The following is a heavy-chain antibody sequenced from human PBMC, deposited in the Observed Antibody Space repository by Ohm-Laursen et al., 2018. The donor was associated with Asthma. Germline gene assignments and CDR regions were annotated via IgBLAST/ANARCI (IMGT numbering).Heavy chain of an antibody. D-gene: IGHD2-15*01. Sequence: SLRLSCTASGFTFSSYAMHWVRQAPGKGLEWVAVISYDGSNKYYADSVKGRFTISRDNAKKSLFLHMSSLRAEDTAVYYCARGRSGGCYWGPCDFNSPLDVWGQGTTVIVSS. J-gene: IGHJ6*02. CDR3: ARGRSGGCYWGPCDFNSPLDV. CDR2: ISYDGSNK. V-gene: IGHV3-30-3*01. CDR1: GFTFSSYA.